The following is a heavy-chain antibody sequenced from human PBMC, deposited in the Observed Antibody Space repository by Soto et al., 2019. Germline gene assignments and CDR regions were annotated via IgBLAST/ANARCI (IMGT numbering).Heavy chain of an antibody. Sequence: QVQLQESGPGLVKPSQTLSLICTVSAGSISSGGFYWSWIRQPPGKGLESIGYIYSSGSTYYNPSLKSRISISIDTSKYQFSLNLNSVTAADTAMYYCARGSFGVGTEYWGQGTLVTVSS. CDR3: ARGSFGVGTEY. CDR2: IYSSGST. J-gene: IGHJ4*02. V-gene: IGHV4-31*03. D-gene: IGHD3-3*01. CDR1: AGSISSGGFY.